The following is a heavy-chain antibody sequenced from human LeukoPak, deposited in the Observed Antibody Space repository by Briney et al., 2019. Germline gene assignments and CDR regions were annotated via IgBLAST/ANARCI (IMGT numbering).Heavy chain of an antibody. V-gene: IGHV1-18*01. CDR1: GYTFTSYG. CDR2: ISAYNGNT. J-gene: IGHJ4*02. Sequence: ASVKVSCKASGYTFTSYGISWVRQAPGQGLEWMGWISAYNGNTNYAQKLQGRVTMTTDTSTRTAYMELRSLKSDDTAVYYCARAPSVIVGATTATDWGQGTLVTVSS. CDR3: ARAPSVIVGATTATD. D-gene: IGHD1-26*01.